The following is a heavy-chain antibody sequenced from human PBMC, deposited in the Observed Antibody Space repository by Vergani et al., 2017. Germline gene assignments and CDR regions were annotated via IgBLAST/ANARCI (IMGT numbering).Heavy chain of an antibody. Sequence: VQLVESGGGLVKPGGSLRLSCAASGFTFNNAWMSWVRQPPGKGLEWIGEICHTEDTKYSPSLKSRVTVSVDESRNLFSLRLNSVTAADTAVYYCATIGYRRWGYYFDYWGQGILVTVSS. J-gene: IGHJ4*02. CDR1: GFTFNNAW. D-gene: IGHD2-2*02. CDR3: ATIGYRRWGYYFDY. CDR2: ICHTEDT. V-gene: IGHV4-4*02.